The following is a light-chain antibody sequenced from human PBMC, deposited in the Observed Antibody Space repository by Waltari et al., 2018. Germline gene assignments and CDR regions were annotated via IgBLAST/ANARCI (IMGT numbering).Light chain of an antibody. CDR3: QQYNSYSWT. CDR1: QSISSW. V-gene: IGKV1-5*03. Sequence: DIQMTQSPSTLSASVGDRVTIPCRASQSISSWLAWYQQKPGKAPKLLSYKASSLESGVPSRFSGSGSGTEFTLIINSLQPDDFATYYCQQYNSYSWTFGQGTKVEIK. CDR2: KAS. J-gene: IGKJ1*01.